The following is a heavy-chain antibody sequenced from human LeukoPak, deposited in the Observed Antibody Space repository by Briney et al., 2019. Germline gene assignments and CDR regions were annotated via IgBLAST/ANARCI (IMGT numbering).Heavy chain of an antibody. V-gene: IGHV3-21*01. Sequence: GGSLRLSCAASGFTFISYEMDWVRQAPGKGLALVSSISSSSTYIKYADSVKGRFTISRDNAKNSLYLQMNSLRAEDTAVYYCARGKWSTRHWGQGTLVTVSS. J-gene: IGHJ4*02. CDR1: GFTFISYE. D-gene: IGHD2-15*01. CDR2: ISSSSTYI. CDR3: ARGKWSTRH.